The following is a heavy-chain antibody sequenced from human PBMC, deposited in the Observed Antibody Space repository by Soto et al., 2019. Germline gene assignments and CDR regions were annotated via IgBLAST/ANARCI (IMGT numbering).Heavy chain of an antibody. V-gene: IGHV4-61*01. Sequence: ASETLSLTCTVSGGSVSSGRYYWSWIRQTPGKGLEWIGYIFYTGSTNYNPSLKSRVTISLDTSKNQFSLKLSSVTAADTAVYYCARDGGLAARHLDYWGQGTLVTVSS. J-gene: IGHJ4*02. CDR2: IFYTGST. CDR3: ARDGGLAARHLDY. D-gene: IGHD6-6*01. CDR1: GGSVSSGRYY.